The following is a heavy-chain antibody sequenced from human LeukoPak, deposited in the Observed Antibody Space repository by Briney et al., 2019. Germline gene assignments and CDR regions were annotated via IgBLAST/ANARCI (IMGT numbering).Heavy chain of an antibody. D-gene: IGHD3-10*01. CDR3: AKSRWGSGRLMLLPKYYFDY. CDR2: ISGSGGST. CDR1: GFTFSSYS. Sequence: GGSLRLSCAASGFTFSSYSMNWVRQAPGKGLEWVSAISGSGGSTYYADSVKGRFTISRDNSKNTLYLQMNSLRAEDTAVYYCAKSRWGSGRLMLLPKYYFDYWGQGTLVTVSS. J-gene: IGHJ4*02. V-gene: IGHV3-23*01.